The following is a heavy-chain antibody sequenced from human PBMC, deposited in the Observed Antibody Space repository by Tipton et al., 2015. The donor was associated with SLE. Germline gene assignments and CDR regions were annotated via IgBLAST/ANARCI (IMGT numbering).Heavy chain of an antibody. CDR3: ARDASYDSSGYSYYLDY. D-gene: IGHD3-22*01. CDR1: GGSISSHY. J-gene: IGHJ4*02. CDR2: IYYSGST. V-gene: IGHV4-59*11. Sequence: LRLSCTVSGGSISSHYWSWIRQPPGKGLEWIGYIYYSGSTNYNPSLKSRVTISVDTSKNQFSLKLSSVTAADTAVYYCARDASYDSSGYSYYLDYWGQGTLVTVSS.